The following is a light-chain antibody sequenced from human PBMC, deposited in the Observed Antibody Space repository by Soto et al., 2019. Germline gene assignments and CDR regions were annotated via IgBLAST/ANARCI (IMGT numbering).Light chain of an antibody. CDR3: SSDTSSSTWV. CDR2: EVT. CDR1: SSDVGGYNY. V-gene: IGLV2-14*01. J-gene: IGLJ3*02. Sequence: QSALTQPASVSGSPGQSITISCTGTSSDVGGYNYVSWYQQHPGKVPKLMICEVTNRPTGVSNRFSGSKSGNTASLTLSGLQTEDEADDYCSSDTSSSTWVFGGGTKVTV.